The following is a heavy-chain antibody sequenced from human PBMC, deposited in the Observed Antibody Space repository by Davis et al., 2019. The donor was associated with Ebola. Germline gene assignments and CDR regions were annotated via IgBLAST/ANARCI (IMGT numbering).Heavy chain of an antibody. D-gene: IGHD1-26*01. CDR2: IWYDGSNK. CDR3: AKDSTGSSLSHPADY. Sequence: GESLKISCAASGFTFSSYGMHWVRQAPGKGLEWVAVIWYDGSNKYYADSVKGRFTISRDNSRNTLDLQMNSLRAEDTAVYYCAKDSTGSSLSHPADYWGQGTLVTVSS. J-gene: IGHJ4*02. V-gene: IGHV3-30*02. CDR1: GFTFSSYG.